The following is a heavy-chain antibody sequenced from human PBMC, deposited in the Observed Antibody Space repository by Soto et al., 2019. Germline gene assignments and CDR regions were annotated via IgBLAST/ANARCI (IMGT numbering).Heavy chain of an antibody. V-gene: IGHV4-59*01. D-gene: IGHD4-17*01. CDR3: AREMGGDYGDYSIRVKAFDI. J-gene: IGHJ3*02. Sequence: SETLSLTCTVSGGSISSYYWSWIRQPPGKGLEWIGYIYYSGSTNYNPSLKSRVTISVDTSKNQFSLKLSSVTAADTAVYYCAREMGGDYGDYSIRVKAFDIWGQGTMVTVSS. CDR1: GGSISSYY. CDR2: IYYSGST.